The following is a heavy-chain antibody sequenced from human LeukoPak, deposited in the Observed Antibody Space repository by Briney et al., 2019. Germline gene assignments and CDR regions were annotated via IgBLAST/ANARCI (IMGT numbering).Heavy chain of an antibody. V-gene: IGHV4-4*07. J-gene: IGHJ4*02. Sequence: SETLSLTCTVSGYSISSGYYWGWIRQPAGKGLEWIGRIYTSGSTNYNPSLKSRVTMSVDTSKNQFSLKLSSVTAADTAVYYCARGVAARPDRQYYFDYWGQGTLVTVSS. CDR1: GYSISSGYY. D-gene: IGHD6-6*01. CDR2: IYTSGST. CDR3: ARGVAARPDRQYYFDY.